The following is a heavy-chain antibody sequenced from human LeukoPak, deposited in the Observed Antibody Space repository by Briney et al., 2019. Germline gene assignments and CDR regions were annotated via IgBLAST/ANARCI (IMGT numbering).Heavy chain of an antibody. J-gene: IGHJ3*02. CDR1: GFTVSSNY. CDR3: ARDNLGSSWHTLHDAFDI. V-gene: IGHV3-53*01. Sequence: PGGSLRLSCAASGFTVSSNYMNWVRQAPGKGLEWVSVIYSGGSTFYADSVKGRFTISRDNSKNTVYLQMNTLRAEDTAVYYCARDNLGSSWHTLHDAFDIWGQGTMVTVSS. CDR2: IYSGGST. D-gene: IGHD6-13*01.